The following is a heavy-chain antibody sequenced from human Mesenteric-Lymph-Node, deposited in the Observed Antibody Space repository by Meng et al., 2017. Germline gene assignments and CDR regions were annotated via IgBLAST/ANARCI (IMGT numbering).Heavy chain of an antibody. D-gene: IGHD3-10*01. CDR3: VRLPQGKWFGELLFDN. Sequence: ASVKVSCKASVHTSTRYYLHWVRQAPGQGLEWMGIINPSSGSSTYAQKFQGRVTMTSDTSTNTVYMELSRLRSDDTAVYYCVRLPQGKWFGELLFDNWGQGTLVTVSS. CDR2: INPSSGSS. J-gene: IGHJ4*02. CDR1: VHTSTRYY. V-gene: IGHV1-46*01.